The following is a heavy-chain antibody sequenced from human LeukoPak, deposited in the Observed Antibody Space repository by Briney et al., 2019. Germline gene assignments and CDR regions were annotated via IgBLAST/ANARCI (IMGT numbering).Heavy chain of an antibody. CDR1: GYTSTGCY. D-gene: IGHD1-26*01. CDR2: INPNSGDT. Sequence: GASVKVSCKASGYTSTGCYMNWVRQAPGQGLEWMGWINPNSGDTNSAQKFQGRVTMTRDTSISTAYMELSRLTSDDTAVYYCARAGPFYSGNYLGFWGQGTPVTVSS. J-gene: IGHJ4*02. CDR3: ARAGPFYSGNYLGF. V-gene: IGHV1-2*02.